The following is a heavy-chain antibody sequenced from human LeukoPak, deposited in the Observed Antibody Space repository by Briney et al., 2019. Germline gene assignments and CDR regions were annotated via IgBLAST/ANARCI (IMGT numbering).Heavy chain of an antibody. V-gene: IGHV4-59*12. D-gene: IGHD3-9*01. Sequence: SETLSLTCTVSGGSISSYYWNWIRQSPESGLEWIGYIYYSGSTNYNPSLKSRVTMSVDTSKNQFSLKLSSVTAADTAVYYCARGLRYFDWGQGTLVTVSS. CDR1: GGSISSYY. J-gene: IGHJ4*02. CDR3: ARGLRYFD. CDR2: IYYSGST.